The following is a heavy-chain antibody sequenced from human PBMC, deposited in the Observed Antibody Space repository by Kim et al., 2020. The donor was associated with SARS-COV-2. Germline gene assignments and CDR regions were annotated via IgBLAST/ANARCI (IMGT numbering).Heavy chain of an antibody. CDR3: ARLRIPNWFDP. CDR1: GGSVSSGSYY. Sequence: SETLSLTCTVSGGSVSSGSYYWSWIRQPPGKGLEWIGYIYYSGSTNYNPSLKSRVTISVDTSKNQFSLKLSSVTAADTAVYYCARLRIPNWFDPWGQGTLVTVSS. CDR2: IYYSGST. V-gene: IGHV4-61*01. D-gene: IGHD2-21*01. J-gene: IGHJ5*02.